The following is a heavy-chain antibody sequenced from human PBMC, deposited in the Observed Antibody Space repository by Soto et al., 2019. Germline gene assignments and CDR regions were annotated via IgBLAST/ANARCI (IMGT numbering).Heavy chain of an antibody. CDR3: ARGYNWNYAPTYFDY. V-gene: IGHV3-33*01. CDR2: IWYDGSNK. D-gene: IGHD1-7*01. CDR1: GFTFSSYG. J-gene: IGHJ4*02. Sequence: PGGSLRLSCAASGFTFSSYGMHWVRQAPGKGLEWVAVIWYDGSNKYYADSVKGRFTISRDNSKNTLYLQMNSLRAEDTAVYYCARGYNWNYAPTYFDYWGQGTLVTVSS.